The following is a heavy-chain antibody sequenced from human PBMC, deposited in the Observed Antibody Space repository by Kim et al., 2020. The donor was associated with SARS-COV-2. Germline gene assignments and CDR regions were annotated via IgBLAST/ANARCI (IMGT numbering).Heavy chain of an antibody. CDR3: AKSYYYGSGVFDY. J-gene: IGHJ4*02. D-gene: IGHD3-10*01. Sequence: YADSVKGRFTIYRDSSKNTLYLQMNSLRAEDTAIYYCAKSYYYGSGVFDYWGQGTLVTVSS. V-gene: IGHV3-23*01.